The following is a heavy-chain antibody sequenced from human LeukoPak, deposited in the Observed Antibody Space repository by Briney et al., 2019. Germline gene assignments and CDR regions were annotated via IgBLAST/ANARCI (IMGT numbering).Heavy chain of an antibody. Sequence: GRSLRLSCVASGFPFNTFAMRWVRQAPGKGLEWVAIISYDGSTQYYTDSVKGRFTISRDNSKSTLYLQMISLKAEDTAVYFCARDFKDGHYYGSGSNLYYYGMDVWGQGTTVTVSS. D-gene: IGHD3-10*01. J-gene: IGHJ6*02. CDR3: ARDFKDGHYYGSGSNLYYYGMDV. CDR1: GFPFNTFA. CDR2: ISYDGSTQ. V-gene: IGHV3-30-3*01.